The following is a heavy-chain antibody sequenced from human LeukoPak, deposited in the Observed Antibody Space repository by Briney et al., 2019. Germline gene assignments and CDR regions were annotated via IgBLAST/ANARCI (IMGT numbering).Heavy chain of an antibody. CDR1: GQTFKNSW. D-gene: IGHD2-8*02. J-gene: IGHJ5*02. CDR2: IYPDDSDT. CDR3: ARSAGYCTDSVCYAFNWFDL. V-gene: IGHV5-51*01. Sequence: GESLKISCKGSGQTFKNSWIAWVRQKPGKGLEWMGVIYPDDSDTRYSPSFQGQVTISVDKSTSTAYLQWSSLEASDTAMYYCARSAGYCTDSVCYAFNWFDLWGQGTLVTVSS.